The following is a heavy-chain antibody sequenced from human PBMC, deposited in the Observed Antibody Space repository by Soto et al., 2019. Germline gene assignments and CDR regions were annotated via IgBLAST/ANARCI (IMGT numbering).Heavy chain of an antibody. V-gene: IGHV4-30-4*01. CDR1: GGSISSGDYY. Sequence: SETLSLTCTVSGGSISSGDYYWSWIRQPPGKGLEWIGYIYYSGSTYYNPSLKSRVTISVDTSKNQFSLKLSSVTAADTAVYYCASTDRAQYYYHSSGSSGAFDIWGQVTMVTVSS. J-gene: IGHJ3*02. CDR2: IYYSGST. D-gene: IGHD3-22*01. CDR3: ASTDRAQYYYHSSGSSGAFDI.